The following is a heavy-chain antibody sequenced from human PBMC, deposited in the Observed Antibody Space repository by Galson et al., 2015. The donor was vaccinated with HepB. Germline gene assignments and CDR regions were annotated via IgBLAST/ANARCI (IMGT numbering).Heavy chain of an antibody. J-gene: IGHJ4*02. V-gene: IGHV3-13*01. D-gene: IGHD5-12*01. Sequence: SLRLSCAASGFTFSPYDMHWVRLTTGKGLEWVSTIGSAGSTYYPDSVKGRFTISREDAKNDLYLQMNSLRAGDTAVYYCARSGGYSGYECDYWGQGTLVTVSS. CDR1: GFTFSPYD. CDR2: IGSAGST. CDR3: ARSGGYSGYECDY.